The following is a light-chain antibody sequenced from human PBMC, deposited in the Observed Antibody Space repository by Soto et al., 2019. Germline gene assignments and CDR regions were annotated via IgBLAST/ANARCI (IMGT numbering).Light chain of an antibody. CDR2: AAS. CDR3: QQYRMSPNT. J-gene: IGKJ5*01. V-gene: IGKV1-9*01. CDR1: QGISSY. Sequence: IPLTQSPSSLSASVGDRVTITCRASQGISSYLAWYQQKPGKAPKLLIYAASTLQSGVPSRFSGSGSGTDFTLTISSLQPEDFAVYFCQQYRMSPNTFGQGTRLEIK.